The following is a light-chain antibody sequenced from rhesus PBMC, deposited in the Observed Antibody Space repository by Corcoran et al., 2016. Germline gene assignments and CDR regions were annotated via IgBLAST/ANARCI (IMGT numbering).Light chain of an antibody. CDR2: DAS. V-gene: IGKV1-28*03. J-gene: IGKJ3*01. CDR3: LQHNSYPFT. Sequence: DIQMTQSPSSLSASVGDTVTIPCRASQGISSYLNWFQQKPGKAPKLLSFDASNLESGVPSRFSGSGSGTDFTLTISSLQPEDFAAYYCLQHNSYPFTFGPGTKLDIK. CDR1: QGISSY.